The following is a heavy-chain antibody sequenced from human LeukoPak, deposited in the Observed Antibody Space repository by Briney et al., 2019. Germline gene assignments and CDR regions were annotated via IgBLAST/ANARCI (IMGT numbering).Heavy chain of an antibody. CDR3: AREKGSYEYYYGMDV. D-gene: IGHD1-26*01. Sequence: PSETLSLTCTVSGGSISSGDYYWSWIRQHPGKGLEWIGYIYYSGSAYYNPSLKSRVTISVDPTKNEFSLKLSSVTAADTAVYYCAREKGSYEYYYGMDVWGQGTTVTVSS. J-gene: IGHJ6*02. CDR2: IYYSGSA. V-gene: IGHV4-31*03. CDR1: GGSISSGDYY.